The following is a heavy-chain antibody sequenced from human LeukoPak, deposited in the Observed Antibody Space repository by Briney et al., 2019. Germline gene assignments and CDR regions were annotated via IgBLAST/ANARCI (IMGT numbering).Heavy chain of an antibody. J-gene: IGHJ4*02. Sequence: PSETLSLTCAVSGYSISSGYYWVWIRQPPGKGLEWIGSIYYSYSVPAEYNPSLKSRVTISVDTAKNHFSLNLRSVTAADTATYYCARGVGKWGQGMLVTVSS. CDR1: GYSISSGYY. CDR2: IYYSYSVPA. V-gene: IGHV4-38-2*01. CDR3: ARGVGK.